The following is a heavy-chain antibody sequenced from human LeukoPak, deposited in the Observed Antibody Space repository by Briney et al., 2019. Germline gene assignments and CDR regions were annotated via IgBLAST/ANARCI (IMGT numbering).Heavy chain of an antibody. J-gene: IGHJ3*02. CDR1: GFTVSSNY. Sequence: GGSLRLSCAASGFTVSSNYMSWVRQAPGKGLEWVSVIYSGGSTYYADSVKGRFTISRDNSKNTLYLQMNSLRAEDTAVYYCATITFGGVHGTYGAFDIWGQGTMVTLSS. CDR3: ATITFGGVHGTYGAFDI. CDR2: IYSGGST. D-gene: IGHD3-16*01. V-gene: IGHV3-66*01.